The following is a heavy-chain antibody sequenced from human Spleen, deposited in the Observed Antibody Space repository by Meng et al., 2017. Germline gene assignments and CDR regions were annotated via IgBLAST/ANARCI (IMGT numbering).Heavy chain of an antibody. V-gene: IGHV1-2*02. CDR1: GYTFTGYY. D-gene: IGHD4-17*01. J-gene: IGHJ6*02. CDR2: INPNSGGT. Sequence: ASVKVSCKASGYTFTGYYMHWVRQAPGQGLEWMGWINPNSGGTNYAQKFQGRVTMTRDTSISTAYMELSRLRSDDTAVYYCARDDYGDYEIYYGMDVWGQGTTVTVSS. CDR3: ARDDYGDYEIYYGMDV.